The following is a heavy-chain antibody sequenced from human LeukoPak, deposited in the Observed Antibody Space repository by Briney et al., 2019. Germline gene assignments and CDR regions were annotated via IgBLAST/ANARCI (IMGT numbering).Heavy chain of an antibody. CDR3: ATGGNHYYDH. Sequence: GGSLRLSCAASGFPFSAYGMHWVGQAPGKGLEWVAVAYDDGSNQYYADSVKGRFTISKDNSKNTLYVQMNSRRVEDTALYYCATGGNHYYDHWGQGTLVTVSS. CDR2: AYDDGSNQ. D-gene: IGHD3-22*01. V-gene: IGHV3-33*01. CDR1: GFPFSAYG. J-gene: IGHJ4*02.